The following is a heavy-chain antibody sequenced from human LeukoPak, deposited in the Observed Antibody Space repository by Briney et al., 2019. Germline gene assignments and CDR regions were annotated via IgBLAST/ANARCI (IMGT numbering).Heavy chain of an antibody. V-gene: IGHV3-48*03. J-gene: IGHJ6*04. Sequence: GGSLRLSCAASRFTFSSYELNWVSQAQGKGLEWVSYISSSGSTIYYADSVKGRFTISRDNAKNSLYLQMNSLRAEDTAVYYCARGSRVSSSWLPYYYYGMDVWGKGSTVTVSS. CDR2: ISSSGSTI. D-gene: IGHD6-13*01. CDR3: ARGSRVSSSWLPYYYYGMDV. CDR1: RFTFSSYE.